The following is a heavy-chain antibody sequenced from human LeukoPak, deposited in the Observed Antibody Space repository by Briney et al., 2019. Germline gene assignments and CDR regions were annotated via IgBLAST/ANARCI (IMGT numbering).Heavy chain of an antibody. CDR3: ARSYSSLYYYGMDV. CDR2: ISYDGSNK. V-gene: IGHV3-30*14. Sequence: GGSLRLSCAASGFTFSSYAMHWVRQAPGKGLEWVAVISYDGSNKYYADSVKGRFTISRENAKNSLYLQMNSLRAEDTAVYYCARSYSSLYYYGMDVWGQGTTVTVSS. D-gene: IGHD2-21*01. J-gene: IGHJ6*02. CDR1: GFTFSSYA.